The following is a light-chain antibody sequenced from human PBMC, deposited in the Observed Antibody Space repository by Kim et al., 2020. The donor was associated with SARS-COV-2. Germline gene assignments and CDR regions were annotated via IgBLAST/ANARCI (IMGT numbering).Light chain of an antibody. Sequence: SPGQSITISCTGTSSDVGSYNLVSWYQQHPGRAPKLMIYEGSKRPSGVSSRFSASKSGNTASLTISGLQAEDEADYYCCSYAGTWLFGGGTQLTVL. CDR2: EGS. CDR1: SSDVGSYNL. CDR3: CSYAGTWL. J-gene: IGLJ3*02. V-gene: IGLV2-23*01.